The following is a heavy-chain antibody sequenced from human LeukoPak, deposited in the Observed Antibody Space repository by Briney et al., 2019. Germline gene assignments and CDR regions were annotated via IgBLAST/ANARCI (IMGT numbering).Heavy chain of an antibody. CDR3: ARAPSEIGGYYPEYFRH. Sequence: GGSLRLSCAASGFTFSTYWMHWVRQAPGKGLVWVSRIKSDGSTNYADSVKGRFTISRDNAKNTVSLQMNGLRAEDTGVYYCARAPSEIGGYYPEYFRHWGQGTLVTVSS. CDR2: IKSDGST. J-gene: IGHJ1*01. CDR1: GFTFSTYW. V-gene: IGHV3-74*01. D-gene: IGHD3-22*01.